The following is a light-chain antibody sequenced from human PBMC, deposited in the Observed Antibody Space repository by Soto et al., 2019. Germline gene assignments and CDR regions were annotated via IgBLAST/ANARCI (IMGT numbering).Light chain of an antibody. V-gene: IGLV2-23*01. J-gene: IGLJ2*01. CDR1: SNDVGSFNL. CDR3: CSYARSSTVV. CDR2: EAT. Sequence: QPVLTQPASVSGSPGQSITISCSGTSNDVGSFNLVCWYQQHPGKVPKLMIYEATKRPSGVSNRFSGSKSGNTASMTISGLQAEDEAAYYCCSYARSSTVVFGGGTKLTVL.